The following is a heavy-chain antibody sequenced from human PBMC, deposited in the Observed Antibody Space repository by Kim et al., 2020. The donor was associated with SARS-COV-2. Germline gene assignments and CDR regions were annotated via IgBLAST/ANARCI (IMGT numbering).Heavy chain of an antibody. CDR1: GYTFTSYG. CDR2: ISAYNANT. D-gene: IGHD6-13*01. J-gene: IGHJ5*02. Sequence: ASVKVSCKASGYTFTSYGISWVRQAPGQGLEWMGWISAYNANTNYAQKLQGRVTMTTDTSTSTAYMELRSLRSDDTAVYYCARAGQQQPPDWFDPWGQGTLVTVSS. V-gene: IGHV1-18*01. CDR3: ARAGQQQPPDWFDP.